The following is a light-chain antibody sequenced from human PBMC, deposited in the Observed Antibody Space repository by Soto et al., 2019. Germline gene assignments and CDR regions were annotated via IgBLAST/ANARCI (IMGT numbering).Light chain of an antibody. CDR3: QVWDSSSDRV. CDR1: NIGRKS. J-gene: IGLJ2*01. V-gene: IGLV3-21*02. Sequence: SYELTQPPSVSVAPGQTARITCGGNNIGRKSVHWYQQKPGQAPVLVVYDDSDRPSGIPERFSGSNSGNTATLTISRVEAGDEADYYCQVWDSSSDRVFGGGTKVTVL. CDR2: DDS.